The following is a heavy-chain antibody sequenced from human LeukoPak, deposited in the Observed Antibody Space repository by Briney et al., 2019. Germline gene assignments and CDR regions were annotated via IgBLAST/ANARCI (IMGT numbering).Heavy chain of an antibody. D-gene: IGHD3-22*01. CDR3: ARSSGYDSSGYYAEYFQH. Sequence: SQTLSLTCTVSGGSISSGGYYWSWIRQHPGKGLEWIGYIYYSGSTNYNPSLKSRVTISVDTSKNQFALKLSSVTAADTAVYYCARSSGYDSSGYYAEYFQHWGQGTLVTVSS. V-gene: IGHV4-31*03. J-gene: IGHJ1*01. CDR1: GGSISSGGYY. CDR2: IYYSGST.